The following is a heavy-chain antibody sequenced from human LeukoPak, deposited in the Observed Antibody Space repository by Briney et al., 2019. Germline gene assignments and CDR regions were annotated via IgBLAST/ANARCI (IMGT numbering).Heavy chain of an antibody. D-gene: IGHD2-2*01. CDR3: ARGSLQYCSSTSCYLGDPYYFDY. CDR1: GGSISSYY. J-gene: IGHJ4*02. Sequence: PSETLSLTCTVSGGSISSYYWSWIRQPAGKGLEWIGRIYTSGSTNYNPSLKSRVNMSVETSKNQFSLKLRSGAAADTAVYYCARGSLQYCSSTSCYLGDPYYFDYWGQGTLVTVSS. CDR2: IYTSGST. V-gene: IGHV4-4*07.